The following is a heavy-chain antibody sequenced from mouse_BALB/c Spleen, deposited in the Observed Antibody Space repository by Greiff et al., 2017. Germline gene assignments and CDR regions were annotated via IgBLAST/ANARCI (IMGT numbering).Heavy chain of an antibody. V-gene: IGHV5-17*02. D-gene: IGHD2-2*01. J-gene: IGHJ1*01. Sequence: DVKLVESGGGLVQPGGSRKLSCAASGFTFSSFGMHWVRQAPEKGLEWVAYISSGSSTIYYADTVKGRFTISRDNPKNTLFLQMTSLRSEDTAMYYCARSGGYAGYWYFDVWGAGTTVTVSS. CDR1: GFTFSSFG. CDR3: ARSGGYAGYWYFDV. CDR2: ISSGSSTI.